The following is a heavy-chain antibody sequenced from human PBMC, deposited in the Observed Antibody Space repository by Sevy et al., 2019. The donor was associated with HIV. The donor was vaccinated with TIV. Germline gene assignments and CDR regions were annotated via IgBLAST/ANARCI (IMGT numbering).Heavy chain of an antibody. CDR3: ARDDGNYYFHY. V-gene: IGHV3-7*01. Sequence: GGSLRLSCAASGFTFSKYWMGWVRQAPGKGLERVANIKQDAGQKYYVDSVKGRFIISRDNAKNSLYLQMNSLRAEDTAVYFCARDDGNYYFHYWGQGTLVTVSS. D-gene: IGHD1-7*01. J-gene: IGHJ4*02. CDR2: IKQDAGQK. CDR1: GFTFSKYW.